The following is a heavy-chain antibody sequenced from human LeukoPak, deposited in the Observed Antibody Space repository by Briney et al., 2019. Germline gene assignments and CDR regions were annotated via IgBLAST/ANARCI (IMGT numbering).Heavy chain of an antibody. CDR2: INSDGSRT. V-gene: IGHV3-74*01. D-gene: IGHD3-10*01. CDR1: GFAFSNYW. CDR3: ARDRVVSGRFGEVAS. J-gene: IGHJ5*01. Sequence: GGSLRLSCAASGFAFSNYWMHWVRQPLGKGLAWVSRINSDGSRTGYADSVKGRLTISRDNAKNTLYLQMSSLRADDTAVYYCARDRVVSGRFGEVASWGQGTLVTVSS.